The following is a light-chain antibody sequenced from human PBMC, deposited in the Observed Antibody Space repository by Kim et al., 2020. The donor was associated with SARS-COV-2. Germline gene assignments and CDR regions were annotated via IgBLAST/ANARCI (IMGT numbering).Light chain of an antibody. V-gene: IGKV1-39*01. CDR1: QNINNY. Sequence: SIGERVTITCRASQNINNYLNWYQQKPGKAPKLLIYAASSLFRGVPSRFSGSGSGTEFTLTISSLELEDFATYYCQESYRPPRRTFGGGTKVDIK. J-gene: IGKJ4*01. CDR3: QESYRPPRRT. CDR2: AAS.